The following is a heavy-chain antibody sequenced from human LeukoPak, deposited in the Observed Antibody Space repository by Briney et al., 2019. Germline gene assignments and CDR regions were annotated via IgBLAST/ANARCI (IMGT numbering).Heavy chain of an antibody. CDR3: ARAGALWEPPTWFGP. Sequence: GGSLRLSCTASAFTVTNYWMRCARQAPGKGLEWVATIKQDGSEKKYVDSVKGRFTISRDNAKNRVYLQMNRQRIDHRAFYYCARAGALWEPPTWFGPWGQGTLVTVSS. D-gene: IGHD1-26*01. CDR2: IKQDGSEK. V-gene: IGHV3-7*03. J-gene: IGHJ5*02. CDR1: AFTVTNYW.